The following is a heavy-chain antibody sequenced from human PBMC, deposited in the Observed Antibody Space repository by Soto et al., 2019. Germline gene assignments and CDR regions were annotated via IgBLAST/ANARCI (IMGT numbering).Heavy chain of an antibody. D-gene: IGHD1-26*01. CDR1: GYTFTGYY. J-gene: IGHJ4*01. V-gene: IGHV1-2*04. Sequence: QVQLVQSGAEVKKPGASVKVSCKASGYTFTGYYMHWVRQAPGQGLEWMGWINPNSGGTNYAQKFQGWVTMTRDTSISTAYMELSRLRSDDTAVYYCARDRGVGAAPTDFDYWGHGTLVTVSS. CDR3: ARDRGVGAAPTDFDY. CDR2: INPNSGGT.